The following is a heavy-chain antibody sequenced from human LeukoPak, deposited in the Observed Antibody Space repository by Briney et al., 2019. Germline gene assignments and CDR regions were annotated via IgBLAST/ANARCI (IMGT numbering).Heavy chain of an antibody. Sequence: PTGGSLRLSCAASGFTFDDYGMSWVRQAPGKGLEWVAFIRYDGSNKYYADSVKGRFTISRDNSKNTLYLQMNSLRAEDTAVYYCAKGEDYYGSGSYLGYYFDYWGQGTLVTVSS. CDR1: GFTFDDYG. CDR3: AKGEDYYGSGSYLGYYFDY. V-gene: IGHV3-30*02. CDR2: IRYDGSNK. D-gene: IGHD3-10*01. J-gene: IGHJ4*02.